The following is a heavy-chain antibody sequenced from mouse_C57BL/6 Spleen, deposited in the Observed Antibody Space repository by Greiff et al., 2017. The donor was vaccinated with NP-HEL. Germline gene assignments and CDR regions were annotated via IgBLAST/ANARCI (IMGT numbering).Heavy chain of an antibody. V-gene: IGHV10-1*01. J-gene: IGHJ2*01. CDR1: GFSFNTYA. Sequence: EVKLVESGGGLVQPKGSLKLSCAASGFSFNTYAMNWVRQAPGKGFEWVARIRSKSNNYATYYADSVKDRFTISRDDSESMLYLQMNNLKTEDTAMYYGVRHWDVGGFDYWGQGTTLTVSS. CDR2: IRSKSNNYAT. D-gene: IGHD4-1*01. CDR3: VRHWDVGGFDY.